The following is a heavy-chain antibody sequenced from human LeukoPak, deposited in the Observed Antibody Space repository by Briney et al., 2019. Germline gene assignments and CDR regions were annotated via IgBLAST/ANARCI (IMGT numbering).Heavy chain of an antibody. Sequence: GGSLRLSCAASGFTFSNYIMTWVPQAPGKGGEGVSTISTSGGSTYYADSVKGRFTISRDNLKNTLYLQMNSLRAEDTAVYYCAKRETTMGFGFDSWGQGTLVTVSS. CDR2: ISTSGGST. J-gene: IGHJ4*02. V-gene: IGHV3-23*01. CDR3: AKRETTMGFGFDS. CDR1: GFTFSNYI. D-gene: IGHD4-23*01.